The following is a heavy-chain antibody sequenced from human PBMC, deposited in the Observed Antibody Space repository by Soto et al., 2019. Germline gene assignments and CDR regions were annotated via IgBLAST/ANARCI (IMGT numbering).Heavy chain of an antibody. CDR3: ARVGGSWYTSRYYYYYMDV. J-gene: IGHJ6*03. V-gene: IGHV1-58*02. Sequence: SVKVSCKASGFTFTSSAMQWVRQARGQRLEWIGWIVVGSGNTNYAQKFQERVTITRDMSTSTAYMELSSLRSDDTAVYYCARVGGSWYTSRYYYYYMDVWGKGTTVTVSS. CDR2: IVVGSGNT. CDR1: GFTFTSSA. D-gene: IGHD6-13*01.